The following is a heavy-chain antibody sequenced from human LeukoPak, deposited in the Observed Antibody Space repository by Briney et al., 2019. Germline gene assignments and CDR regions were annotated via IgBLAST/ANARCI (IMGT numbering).Heavy chain of an antibody. CDR2: IYSGGST. D-gene: IGHD2-15*01. CDR3: ATPAHYCSGGSCYSN. CDR1: GFTVSSSY. J-gene: IGHJ4*02. Sequence: GGSLRLSCAASGFTVSSSYMSWVRQAPGKGLEWVSVIYSGGSTYYADSVKGRFTISRHNSKNTLYLQMNSLRAEDTAVYYCATPAHYCSGGSCYSNWGQGTLVTVSS. V-gene: IGHV3-53*04.